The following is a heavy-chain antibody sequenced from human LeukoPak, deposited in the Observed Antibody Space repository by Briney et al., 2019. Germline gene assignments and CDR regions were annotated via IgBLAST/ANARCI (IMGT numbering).Heavy chain of an antibody. CDR2: ISSSSSYI. J-gene: IGHJ6*02. V-gene: IGHV3-21*01. Sequence: GGSLRLSCAASGFTFSSYSMNWVRQAPGKGLEWVSSISSSSSYIYYADSVKGRFTISRDNSKNTLYLQMNSLRAEDTAVYYCAKDTIAAAWDYGMDVWGQGTTVTVSS. CDR1: GFTFSSYS. CDR3: AKDTIAAAWDYGMDV. D-gene: IGHD6-13*01.